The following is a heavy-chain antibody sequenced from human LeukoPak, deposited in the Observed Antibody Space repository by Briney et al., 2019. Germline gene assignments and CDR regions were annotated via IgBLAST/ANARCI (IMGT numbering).Heavy chain of an antibody. D-gene: IGHD3-22*01. V-gene: IGHV3-23*01. Sequence: GGSLRLSCAASGFTFSSYAMSWVRQAPGKGLEWVSAISGSGGSTYYADSVKGRFTISRDNSKNTLHLQMNSLRAEDTAVYYCAQVYYYDSSGYPVGFDYWGQGTLVTVSS. CDR1: GFTFSSYA. CDR2: ISGSGGST. CDR3: AQVYYYDSSGYPVGFDY. J-gene: IGHJ4*02.